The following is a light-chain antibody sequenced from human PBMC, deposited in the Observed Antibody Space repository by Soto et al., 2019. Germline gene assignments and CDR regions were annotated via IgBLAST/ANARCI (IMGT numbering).Light chain of an antibody. J-gene: IGKJ5*01. V-gene: IGKV1-5*01. CDR1: QNIGTY. CDR2: GVS. CDR3: QLYNTYAIT. Sequence: DIQLSQSPSSLSASVGDPVTITCRSGQNIGTYLAWYQQKAGKAPKLLIYGVSTLHSGVPPRFSGSGSGEEFTITVRSLQPDDFGTFCCQLYNTYAITFGQGTRLGI.